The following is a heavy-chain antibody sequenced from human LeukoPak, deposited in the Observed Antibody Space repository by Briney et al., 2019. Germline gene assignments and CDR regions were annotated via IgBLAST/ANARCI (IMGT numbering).Heavy chain of an antibody. Sequence: PGGSLRLSCAASGFTFSSYGMSWVRQAPGKGLEWVSVISGSGDKIYYADSYGDSVKGRFTISRDNSKNTLYLQMNSLRVEDTAVYYCAKARLPHCCTDCLEYWGRGTLVTVSS. CDR1: GFTFSSYG. V-gene: IGHV3-23*01. CDR2: ISGSGDKI. J-gene: IGHJ4*02. CDR3: AKARLPHCCTDCLEY. D-gene: IGHD2-21*02.